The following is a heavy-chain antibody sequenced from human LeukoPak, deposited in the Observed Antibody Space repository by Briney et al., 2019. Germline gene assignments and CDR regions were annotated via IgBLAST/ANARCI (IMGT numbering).Heavy chain of an antibody. CDR1: GFAVKSSY. J-gene: IGHJ6*03. CDR3: AKGAYRDYYMDV. V-gene: IGHV3-53*01. D-gene: IGHD1-14*01. CDR2: LYAGGES. Sequence: GGSLRLSCAASGFAVKSSYMNWVRQAPGKGLEWVSVLYAGGESYYADSVKGRFTISRDNSKNTLYLQMNSLRAEDTAVYYCAKGAYRDYYMDVWGKGTTVTVSS.